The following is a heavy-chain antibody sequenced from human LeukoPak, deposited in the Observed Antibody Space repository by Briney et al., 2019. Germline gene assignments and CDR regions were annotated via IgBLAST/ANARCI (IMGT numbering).Heavy chain of an antibody. D-gene: IGHD1-26*01. V-gene: IGHV3-23*01. CDR1: GFTFSGYA. Sequence: GGSLRLSCAASGFTFSGYAMSWVRQAPGKGLEWVSAISGSGGSTYYADSVKGRFTISRDNSKNTLYLQVNSLRAEDTAVYYCAKVGAYYYYYGMDVWGQGTTVSVSS. CDR3: AKVGAYYYYYGMDV. J-gene: IGHJ6*02. CDR2: ISGSGGST.